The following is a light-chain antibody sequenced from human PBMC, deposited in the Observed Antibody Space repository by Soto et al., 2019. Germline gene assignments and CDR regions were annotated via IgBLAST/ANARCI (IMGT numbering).Light chain of an antibody. Sequence: DIQMTQSPSTLSASVGDRVAITCRASQSISQWVAWYQQKPGRAPELLIYDASKLKSGVPSRFSGSGSGTEFSLTIPSLQPDDSAMYYCQQYNGYSWTFGRGTKVEIK. CDR2: DAS. CDR3: QQYNGYSWT. CDR1: QSISQW. J-gene: IGKJ1*01. V-gene: IGKV1-5*01.